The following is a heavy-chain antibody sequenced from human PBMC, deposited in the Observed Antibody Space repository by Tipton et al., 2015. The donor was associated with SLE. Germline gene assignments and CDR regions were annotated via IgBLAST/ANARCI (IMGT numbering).Heavy chain of an antibody. J-gene: IGHJ4*02. CDR2: INHSGST. Sequence: TLSLTCAVSGGSISSSNWWSWVRQPPGKGLEWIGEINHSGSTNYNPSLKSRVTISVDTSKNQFSLKLSSVTAADTAVYYCARDGVASDYWGQGTLVTVSS. D-gene: IGHD2-15*01. CDR1: GGSISSSNW. V-gene: IGHV4-4*02. CDR3: ARDGVASDY.